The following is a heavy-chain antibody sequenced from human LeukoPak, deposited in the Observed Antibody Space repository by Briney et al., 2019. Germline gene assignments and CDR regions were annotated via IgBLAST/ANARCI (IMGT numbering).Heavy chain of an antibody. CDR2: IKSKTDGGTT. CDR3: TTDDYYYDSSGYYYGLTFWY. D-gene: IGHD3-22*01. J-gene: IGHJ4*02. CDR1: GFTFSNAW. V-gene: IGHV3-15*01. Sequence: GGSLRLSCAASGFTFSNAWMSWVRQAPGKGLEWVGRIKSKTDGGTTDYAAPVKGRFTISRDDSKNTLYLRMNSLKTEDTAVYYRTTDDYYYDSSGYYYGLTFWYWGQGTLVTVSS.